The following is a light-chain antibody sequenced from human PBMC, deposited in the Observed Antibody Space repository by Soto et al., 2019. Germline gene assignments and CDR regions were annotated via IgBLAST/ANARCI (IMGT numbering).Light chain of an antibody. CDR2: GAS. CDR1: QSVRSN. Sequence: EVVLTQSPATLSLSPGERATLSCRDSQSVRSNLAWYQQKPGKAPRLLIYGASPRETGIPAMFSGSGAGTEFTRTISSLEHEDVAVAYCQQRSSWTITFGPGTRLEIK. J-gene: IGKJ5*01. V-gene: IGKV3D-11*02. CDR3: QQRSSWTIT.